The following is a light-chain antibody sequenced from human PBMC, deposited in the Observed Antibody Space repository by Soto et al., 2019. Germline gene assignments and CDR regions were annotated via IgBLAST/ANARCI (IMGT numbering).Light chain of an antibody. CDR3: QQYGRSPLLYT. J-gene: IGKJ2*01. CDR2: GAS. CDR1: QSVTSNF. V-gene: IGKV3-20*01. Sequence: ENVLTQSPGTLSLSPGGRATLSCRASQSVTSNFLAWYQQKPGQAPRLLIYGASTRAAGVPDRFSGSGSGTDFTLTITRLEPEDFAVYYCQQYGRSPLLYTFGQGTKLGVK.